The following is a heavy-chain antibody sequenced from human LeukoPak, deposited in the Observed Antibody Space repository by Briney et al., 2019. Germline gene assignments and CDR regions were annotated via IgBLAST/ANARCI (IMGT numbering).Heavy chain of an antibody. Sequence: PGGSLRLSCAAPGFTFSSYGMNWVRQAPGKGLEWVSYISDSSSTIYYADSVKGRLTISRDNAKNSLYLQMNSLRAEDTAVYYCARWGATGYGDYWGQGTLVTVSS. D-gene: IGHD3-9*01. J-gene: IGHJ4*02. CDR2: ISDSSSTI. CDR1: GFTFSSYG. CDR3: ARWGATGYGDY. V-gene: IGHV3-48*03.